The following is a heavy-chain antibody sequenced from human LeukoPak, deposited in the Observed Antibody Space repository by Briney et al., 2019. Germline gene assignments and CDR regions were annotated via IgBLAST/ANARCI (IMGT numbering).Heavy chain of an antibody. CDR1: GGTFSSYA. V-gene: IGHV1-69*13. CDR3: ARGEVVLMVYDYYGMDV. CDR2: IIPIFGTA. D-gene: IGHD2-8*01. J-gene: IGHJ6*02. Sequence: SVKVSCKASGGTFSSYAISWVRQAPGQGLEWMGGIIPIFGTANYAQKFQGRVTITADESTSTAYMELGSLRSEDTAVYYCARGEVVLMVYDYYGMDVWGQGTTVTVSS.